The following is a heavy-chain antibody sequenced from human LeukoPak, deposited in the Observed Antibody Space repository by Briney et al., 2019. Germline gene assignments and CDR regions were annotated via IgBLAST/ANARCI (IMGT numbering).Heavy chain of an antibody. J-gene: IGHJ4*02. CDR1: GYTFTGYY. CDR2: INPNSGGT. Sequence: ASVKVSCTASGYTFTGYYMHWVRQAPGQGLEWMGVINPNSGGTDYAQKFQGRVNMTRDTSISTAYMELSRLRSDDTAVYYCARESRGDIVVVPAAPDRTILGGLDYWGQGTLVTVSS. V-gene: IGHV1-2*02. D-gene: IGHD2-2*01. CDR3: ARESRGDIVVVPAAPDRTILGGLDY.